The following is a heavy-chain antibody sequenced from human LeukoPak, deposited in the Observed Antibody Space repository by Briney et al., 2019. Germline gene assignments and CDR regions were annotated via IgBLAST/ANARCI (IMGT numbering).Heavy chain of an antibody. Sequence: GGSLRLSCAASGFTFSSYAMSWVRQAPGKGLEWVSAIRGSGGSTYYADSVKGRFTISRDNSKNTLYLQMNSLRAEDTAVYYCAKASYYYGDYGYWGQGTLVTVSS. V-gene: IGHV3-23*01. J-gene: IGHJ4*02. CDR3: AKASYYYGDYGY. CDR2: IRGSGGST. CDR1: GFTFSSYA. D-gene: IGHD4-17*01.